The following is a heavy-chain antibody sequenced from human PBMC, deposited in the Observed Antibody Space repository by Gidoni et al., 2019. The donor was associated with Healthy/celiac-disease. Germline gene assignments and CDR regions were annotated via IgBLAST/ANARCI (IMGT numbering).Heavy chain of an antibody. J-gene: IGHJ3*02. Sequence: QVQLQESGPGLVKPSETLSLTCTVSGGPISSYYWSWIRQPPGKGLEWIGYIYYSGSTNYNPSLKSRVTISVDTSKNQFSLKLSSVTAADTAVYYCAREYRDDSSGPDAFDIWGQGTMVTVSS. D-gene: IGHD3-22*01. CDR1: GGPISSYY. V-gene: IGHV4-59*01. CDR3: AREYRDDSSGPDAFDI. CDR2: IYYSGST.